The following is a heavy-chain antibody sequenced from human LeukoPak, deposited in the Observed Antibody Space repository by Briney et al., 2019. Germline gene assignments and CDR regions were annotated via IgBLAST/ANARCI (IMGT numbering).Heavy chain of an antibody. CDR3: AREGGKRSGGSCYAY. CDR2: INPSGGST. Sequence: ASVKVSCTASGYTFTSYYMHWVRQALGQGLEWMGIINPSGGSTSYAQKFQGRVTMTRDTSTSTVYMELSSLRSEDTAVYYCAREGGKRSGGSCYAYWGQGTLVTVSS. CDR1: GYTFTSYY. D-gene: IGHD2-15*01. V-gene: IGHV1-46*01. J-gene: IGHJ4*02.